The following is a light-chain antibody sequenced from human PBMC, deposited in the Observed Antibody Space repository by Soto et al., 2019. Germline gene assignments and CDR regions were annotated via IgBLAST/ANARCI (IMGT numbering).Light chain of an antibody. Sequence: EIVLPQSPATMSLSPGVRSTLSCRARQSVSSYLAWYQQKPGQAPRLLIYDASNRATGIPARFSGSGSGTDFTLTIRRLEPEDFAVYYCQQSSNWPPGITVGKGKRLGIK. CDR1: QSVSSY. CDR2: DAS. CDR3: QQSSNWPPGIT. J-gene: IGKJ5*01. V-gene: IGKV3-11*01.